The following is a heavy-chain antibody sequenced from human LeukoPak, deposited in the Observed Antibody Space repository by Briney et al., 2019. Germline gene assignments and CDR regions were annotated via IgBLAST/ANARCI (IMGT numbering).Heavy chain of an antibody. Sequence: GGSLRLSCAASGFFVSDNYMAWVRQAPENGLDWLSTIYSGGSTYYARSVEGRFVISRDTSKNSFFLQMDGLRVEDTAVYFCARAACSGVSCYGADFYYYMDVWGEGTTVTVSS. D-gene: IGHD2-15*01. CDR3: ARAACSGVSCYGADFYYYMDV. V-gene: IGHV3-53*01. CDR1: GFFVSDNY. CDR2: IYSGGST. J-gene: IGHJ6*03.